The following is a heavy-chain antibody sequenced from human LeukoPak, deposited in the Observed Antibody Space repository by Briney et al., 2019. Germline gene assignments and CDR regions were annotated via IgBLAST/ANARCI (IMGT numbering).Heavy chain of an antibody. CDR3: ARVGAVVAATGNLWFDP. CDR1: GFTFSSYE. V-gene: IGHV3-48*03. CDR2: ISSSGTTI. D-gene: IGHD2-15*01. J-gene: IGHJ5*02. Sequence: GGSLRLSCAASGFTFSSYEMNWVRQAPGRGLEWVSYISSSGTTIYYADFVKGRFTISRDNAKNSLYLQMNSLRAEDTAVYYCARVGAVVAATGNLWFDPWGQGTLVTVSS.